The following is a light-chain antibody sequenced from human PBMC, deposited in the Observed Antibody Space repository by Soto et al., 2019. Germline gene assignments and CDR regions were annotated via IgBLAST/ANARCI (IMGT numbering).Light chain of an antibody. CDR3: QSYDSSLSGVV. CDR2: GNS. J-gene: IGLJ2*01. CDR1: SSNIGAGYD. Sequence: QSVLTQPASVSGAPGQRVTISCTGSSSNIGAGYDVHWYHQLPGTAPKLLIYGNSNRPSGVPDRFSGSKSGTSASLAITGLQAEDEADYYCQSYDSSLSGVVFGGGTKLTVL. V-gene: IGLV1-40*01.